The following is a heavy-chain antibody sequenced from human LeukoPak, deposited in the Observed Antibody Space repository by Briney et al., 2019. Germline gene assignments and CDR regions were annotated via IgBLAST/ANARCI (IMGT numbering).Heavy chain of an antibody. Sequence: PGGSLRLSCAASGFTVSSNYMSWVRQAPGKGLEWVSSISSSSSYIYYADSVKGRFTISRDNAKNSLYLQMNSLRAEDTAVYYCARGSSGYSSGWRYYWGQGTLVTVSS. CDR2: ISSSSSYI. CDR3: ARGSSGYSSGWRYY. CDR1: GFTVSSNY. D-gene: IGHD6-19*01. V-gene: IGHV3-21*01. J-gene: IGHJ4*02.